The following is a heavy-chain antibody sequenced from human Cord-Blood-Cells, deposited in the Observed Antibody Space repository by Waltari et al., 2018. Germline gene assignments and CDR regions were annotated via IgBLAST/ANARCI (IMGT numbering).Heavy chain of an antibody. Sequence: QVQLVESGGGVVQPGRSLRLSCAASGFTFSSYAMHWVRQAPGKGLEWVAVISYDGSNKYYADSVKGRFTISRDNSKNTLYLQMNSLRAEDTAVYYCAREDSSSRSFDIWGQGTMVTVSS. J-gene: IGHJ3*02. CDR2: ISYDGSNK. V-gene: IGHV3-30*04. CDR3: AREDSSSRSFDI. D-gene: IGHD6-6*01. CDR1: GFTFSSYA.